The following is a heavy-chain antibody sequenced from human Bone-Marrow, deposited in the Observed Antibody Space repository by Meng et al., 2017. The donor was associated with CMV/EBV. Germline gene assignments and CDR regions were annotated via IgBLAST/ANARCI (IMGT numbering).Heavy chain of an antibody. CDR2: VGTEDDA. J-gene: IGHJ4*02. D-gene: IGHD3-10*01. V-gene: IGHV3-13*01. Sequence: GGSLRLSCAASGFTFSSYDMHWVRQVTGKGLEWVSGVGTEDDAYYRDSVKGRFTISRENGMNSMYLQMDSLTVGDTAIYYCARGSGVNMFRGAIGSFDSWGLGTLVTSPQ. CDR3: ARGSGVNMFRGAIGSFDS. CDR1: GFTFSSYD.